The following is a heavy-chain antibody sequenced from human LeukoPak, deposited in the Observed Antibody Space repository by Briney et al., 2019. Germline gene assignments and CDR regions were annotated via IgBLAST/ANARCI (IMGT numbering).Heavy chain of an antibody. CDR3: ARAPYCSGGSCYSDYYYYYGMDV. V-gene: IGHV1-69*01. CDR1: GGTFSSYA. CDR2: IIPIFGTA. J-gene: IGHJ6*04. Sequence: VKVSCKASGGTFSSYAISWVRQAPGQGLEWMGGIIPIFGTANYAQKFQGRVTITADESTSTAYMGLSSLRSEDTAVYYCARAPYCSGGSCYSDYYYYYGMDVWGKGTTVTVSS. D-gene: IGHD2-15*01.